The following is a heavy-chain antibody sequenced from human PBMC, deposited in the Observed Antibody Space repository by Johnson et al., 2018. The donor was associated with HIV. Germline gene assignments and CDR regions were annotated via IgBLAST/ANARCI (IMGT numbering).Heavy chain of an antibody. Sequence: VQLVESGGGLVQPGGSLRLSCAASGFTFSSYAMSWVRQAPGKGLEWVSAISGSGGSTYYADSVKGRFTISRDNAKNSLYLQMNSLRAEDTAVYYCARIVRMTTVVIGDAFDIWGQGTMVTISS. CDR1: GFTFSSYA. J-gene: IGHJ3*02. CDR2: ISGSGGST. CDR3: ARIVRMTTVVIGDAFDI. D-gene: IGHD4-23*01. V-gene: IGHV3-23*04.